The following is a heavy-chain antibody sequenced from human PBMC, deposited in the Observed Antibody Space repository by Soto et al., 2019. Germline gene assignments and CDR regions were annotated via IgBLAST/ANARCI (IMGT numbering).Heavy chain of an antibody. Sequence: SVKVSCKASGGTFSSYAISWVRQAPGQGLEWMGGIIPIFGTANYAQKLQGRVTITADESTSTAYMELSSLRSEDTAVYYCARGKSAAGTGTAFDYWGQGTLVTVSS. CDR2: IIPIFGTA. CDR3: ARGKSAAGTGTAFDY. V-gene: IGHV1-69*13. CDR1: GGTFSSYA. D-gene: IGHD6-13*01. J-gene: IGHJ4*02.